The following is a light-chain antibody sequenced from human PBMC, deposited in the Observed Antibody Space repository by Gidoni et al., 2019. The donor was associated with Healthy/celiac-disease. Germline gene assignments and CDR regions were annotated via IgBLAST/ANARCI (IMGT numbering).Light chain of an antibody. V-gene: IGKV1-39*01. CDR2: AAS. J-gene: IGKJ4*02. Sequence: DIQLTQSPSSLSASVGDRVTITCRASQSISSYLKWYQQKPGKAPKLLLYAASSLQSGVPSRFSGSGSGTEFTLTISRLQPEDFATYYCQQSNSTPRTFGEGTKVEIK. CDR3: QQSNSTPRT. CDR1: QSISSY.